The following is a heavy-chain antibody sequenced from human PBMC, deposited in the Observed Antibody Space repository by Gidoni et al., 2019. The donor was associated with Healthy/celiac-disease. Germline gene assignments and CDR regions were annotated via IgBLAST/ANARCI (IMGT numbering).Heavy chain of an antibody. CDR3: ARSLNYYGSGSYSHGSYYYYGMDV. D-gene: IGHD3-10*01. CDR2: IIPILGIA. Sequence: QVQLVQSGAEVTKPGSSVKVSCKASGGTFSSYTISWVRQAPGQGLEWMGRIIPILGIANYAQKFQGRVTITADKSTSTAYMELSSLRSEDTAVYYCARSLNYYGSGSYSHGSYYYYGMDVWGQGTTVTVSS. V-gene: IGHV1-69*02. J-gene: IGHJ6*02. CDR1: GGTFSSYT.